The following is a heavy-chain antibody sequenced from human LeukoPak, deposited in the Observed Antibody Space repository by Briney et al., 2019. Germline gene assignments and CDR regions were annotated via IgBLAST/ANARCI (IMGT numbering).Heavy chain of an antibody. CDR1: GFTFRNYW. CDR2: INSDGSST. J-gene: IGHJ4*02. D-gene: IGHD5-12*01. Sequence: RGGSLRLSCAASGFTFRNYWMHWVRQAPGEGLVWVSRINSDGSSTRYADSVKGRFTISRDNATNTLYLQMNSLRAEDTAVYYCARDSGYNSANDYWGQGTLVTVSS. V-gene: IGHV3-74*01. CDR3: ARDSGYNSANDY.